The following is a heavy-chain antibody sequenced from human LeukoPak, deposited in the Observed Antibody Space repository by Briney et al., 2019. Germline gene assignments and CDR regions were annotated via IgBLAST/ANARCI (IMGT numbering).Heavy chain of an antibody. D-gene: IGHD6-13*01. J-gene: IGHJ4*02. CDR3: ARIGGTIAAAGLEDDY. V-gene: IGHV4-59*12. CDR2: IYYSGST. Sequence: SETLSLTCTVSGGSISSYYWSWIRQPPGKGLEWIGYIYYSGSTNYNPSLKSRVTISVDTSKNQFSLKLSSVTAADTAVYYCARIGGTIAAAGLEDDYWGQGTLVTVSS. CDR1: GGSISSYY.